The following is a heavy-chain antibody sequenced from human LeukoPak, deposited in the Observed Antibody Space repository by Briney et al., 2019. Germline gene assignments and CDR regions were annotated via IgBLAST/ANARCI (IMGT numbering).Heavy chain of an antibody. CDR3: ASYGSGSYYPDY. V-gene: IGHV3-21*01. CDR2: ISSSNTYI. Sequence: GGSLRLSCAASRFTFSSYNMNWVRQAPGKGLEWVSSISSSNTYIYYADSVKGRFTISRDNAKNSLYLQMNSLRAEDTAVYYCASYGSGSYYPDYWGQGTLVTVSS. J-gene: IGHJ4*02. CDR1: RFTFSSYN. D-gene: IGHD3-10*01.